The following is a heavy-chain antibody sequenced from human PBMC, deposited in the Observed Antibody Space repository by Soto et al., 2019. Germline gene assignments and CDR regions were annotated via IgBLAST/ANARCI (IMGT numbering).Heavy chain of an antibody. CDR1: GYTFNTYS. J-gene: IGHJ4*02. CDR2: VSGYNGDT. V-gene: IGHV1-18*01. CDR3: ARENVLSYVDTTMVDYFDY. Sequence: ASVKVSCKASGYTFNTYSISWVRQAPGQGLEWMGWVSGYNGDTHYAQKFQGRVTMTTDTSTSTAYMELRSLRSDDTAMYYCARENVLSYVDTTMVDYFDYWGQGTLVTVSS. D-gene: IGHD5-18*01.